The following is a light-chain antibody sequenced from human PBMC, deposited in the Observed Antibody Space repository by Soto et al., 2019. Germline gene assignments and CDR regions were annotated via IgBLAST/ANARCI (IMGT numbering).Light chain of an antibody. CDR3: QHSTTWT. J-gene: IGKJ1*01. V-gene: IGKV1-5*01. Sequence: DIPMTQSPSTLSASVGDRVTITCRASQSISTWLAWYQQKPGKAPKLLIYDASSLESGVTSRFSGSGSETDFTLTISSLQPEDFATYSCQHSTTWTFGQGTNVDIK. CDR2: DAS. CDR1: QSISTW.